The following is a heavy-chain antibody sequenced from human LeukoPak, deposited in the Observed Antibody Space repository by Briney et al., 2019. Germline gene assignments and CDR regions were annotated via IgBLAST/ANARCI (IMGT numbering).Heavy chain of an antibody. J-gene: IGHJ4*02. CDR3: ARDADVVVPAAIPKIFDY. Sequence: GGSLRLSCAASGFTFSSYWMSWVRQAPGKGLEWVANIKQDESEKYYVDSVKGRFTISRDNAKNSLYLQMNSLRAEDTAVYYCARDADVVVPAAIPKIFDYWGQGTLVTVSS. CDR2: IKQDESEK. CDR1: GFTFSSYW. D-gene: IGHD2-2*02. V-gene: IGHV3-7*01.